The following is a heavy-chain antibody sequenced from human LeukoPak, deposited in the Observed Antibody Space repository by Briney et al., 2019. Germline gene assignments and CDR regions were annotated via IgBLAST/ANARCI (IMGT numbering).Heavy chain of an antibody. V-gene: IGHV4-61*02. J-gene: IGHJ4*02. CDR2: IYTSGST. D-gene: IGHD6-13*01. Sequence: SQTLSLTCTVSGGSISSGSYYWSWIRQPAGKGLEWIGRIYTSGSTNYNPSLKSRVTISADTSKNQFSLKLSSVTAADTAVYYCARSYSSSWYDYWGQGTLVTVSS. CDR3: ARSYSSSWYDY. CDR1: GGSISSGSYY.